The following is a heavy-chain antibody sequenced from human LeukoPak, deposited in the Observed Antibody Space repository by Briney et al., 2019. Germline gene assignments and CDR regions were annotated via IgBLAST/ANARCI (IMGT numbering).Heavy chain of an antibody. Sequence: GGSLRLSCAASGFMFSSYWMNWVRQAPGKGLEWVANINPAGDKDTHVDSVKGRFTISRDNAKNSLYLQMNSLRDEDTAMYYCAGWGGSSNYWGQGIVVTVSS. CDR3: AGWGGSSNY. J-gene: IGHJ4*02. CDR1: GFMFSSYW. V-gene: IGHV3-7*01. D-gene: IGHD3-10*01. CDR2: INPAGDKD.